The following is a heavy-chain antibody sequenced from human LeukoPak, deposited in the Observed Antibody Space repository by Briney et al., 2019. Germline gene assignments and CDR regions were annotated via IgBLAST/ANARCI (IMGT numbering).Heavy chain of an antibody. CDR1: GYSFTTYW. V-gene: IGHV5-10-1*01. CDR3: ARLNYYGSGSYSHVY. D-gene: IGHD3-10*01. J-gene: IGHJ4*02. Sequence: AGESLRISCKGSGYSFTTYWISWVRQMPGKGLEWMGRIDPSDSYTKYSPSFQGLVTLSADKSISTAYLQWSSLVASDTAMYYCARLNYYGSGSYSHVYWGQGTLVTVSS. CDR2: IDPSDSYT.